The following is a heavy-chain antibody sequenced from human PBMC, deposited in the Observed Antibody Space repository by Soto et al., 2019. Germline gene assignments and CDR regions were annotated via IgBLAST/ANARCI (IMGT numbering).Heavy chain of an antibody. CDR1: GGSISSGGYY. CDR3: ARAPSGDGYNEVFDY. V-gene: IGHV4-31*03. Sequence: SETLSLTCTVSGGSISSGGYYWSWIRQHPGKGLEWIWYIYYSWSTYYNPSLKSRVTISVDTSQNQFSLKLSSVTAADTAVYYCARAPSGDGYNEVFDYWGQGTLVTVSS. D-gene: IGHD2-21*01. CDR2: IYYSWST. J-gene: IGHJ4*02.